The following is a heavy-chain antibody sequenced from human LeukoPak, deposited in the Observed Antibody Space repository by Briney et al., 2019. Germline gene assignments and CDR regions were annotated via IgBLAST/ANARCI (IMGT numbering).Heavy chain of an antibody. Sequence: ASVKVSCKASGYTFTGYYIHWVRQAPGQGLEWMGRTYPNSDGTNYARQFQARVTITRDTSINTAYMELNRLQSDATAIYYCAREWSYYDSGHHALDYWGQGTLLTVSS. CDR3: AREWSYYDSGHHALDY. CDR2: TYPNSDGT. D-gene: IGHD3-22*01. J-gene: IGHJ4*02. V-gene: IGHV1-2*06. CDR1: GYTFTGYY.